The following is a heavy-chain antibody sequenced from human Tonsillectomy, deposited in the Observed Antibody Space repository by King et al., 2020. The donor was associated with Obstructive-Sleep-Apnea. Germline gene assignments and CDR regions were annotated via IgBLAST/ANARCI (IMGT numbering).Heavy chain of an antibody. D-gene: IGHD5-12*01. J-gene: IGHJ4*02. CDR1: GYSFTSYW. Sequence: VQLVESGAEVKKPGESLKISCKGSGYSFTSYWIGWVRQMPGKGLEWMGIIYPGDSVTRDSPSFQGQVTISADKSISTAYLQWSSLKASDTAMNYCARLNRGYSGYDLFDYWGQGTLVTVSS. CDR3: ARLNRGYSGYDLFDY. V-gene: IGHV5-51*01. CDR2: IYPGDSVT.